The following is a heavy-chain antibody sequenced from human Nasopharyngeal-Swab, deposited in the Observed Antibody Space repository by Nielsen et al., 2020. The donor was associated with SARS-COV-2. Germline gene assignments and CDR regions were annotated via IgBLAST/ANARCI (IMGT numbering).Heavy chain of an antibody. CDR2: ISGSGGST. V-gene: IGHV3-23*01. CDR3: AREQITGSLYNWFDP. Sequence: GESLKISCAASGFTFSSYAMSWVRQAPGKGLEWVSAISGSGGSTYYADSVKGRFTISRDNSKNSLYLQMNSLRAEDTAVYYCAREQITGSLYNWFDPWGQGTLVTVSS. D-gene: IGHD1-20*01. CDR1: GFTFSSYA. J-gene: IGHJ5*02.